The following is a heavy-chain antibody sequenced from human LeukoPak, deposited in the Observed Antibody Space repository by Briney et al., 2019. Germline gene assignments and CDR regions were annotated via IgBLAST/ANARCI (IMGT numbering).Heavy chain of an antibody. CDR1: GYTFTSYD. CDR3: ARARLVWSGYNYYMDV. D-gene: IGHD3-3*01. Sequence: ASVKVSCKASGYTFTSYDINWVRQATGQGLEWMGWMNPNSGNTGYAQKFQGRVTITRNTSISTAYMELSSLRSEDTAVYYCARARLVWSGYNYYMDVWGKGTTVTVPS. CDR2: MNPNSGNT. V-gene: IGHV1-8*03. J-gene: IGHJ6*03.